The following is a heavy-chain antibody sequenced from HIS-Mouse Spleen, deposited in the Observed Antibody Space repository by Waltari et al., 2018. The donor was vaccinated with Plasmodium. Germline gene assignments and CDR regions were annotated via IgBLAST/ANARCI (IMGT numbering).Heavy chain of an antibody. CDR2: IDSGGRT. J-gene: IGHJ2*01. CDR1: GFTVSSNY. D-gene: IGHD6-13*01. V-gene: IGHV3-66*01. Sequence: VQLVESGGGVVQPGRSLRLSCAASGFTVSSNYMSWVRQASGKGLEWVSVIDSGGRTYYADSVKGRFTISRDNAKNSLYLQMNSLRAEDTAVYYCASSWYWYFDLWGRGTLVTVSS. CDR3: ASSWYWYFDL.